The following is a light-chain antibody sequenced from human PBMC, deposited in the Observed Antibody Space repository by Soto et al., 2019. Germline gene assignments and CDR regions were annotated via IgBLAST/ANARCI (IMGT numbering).Light chain of an antibody. CDR2: GAF. CDR3: QQRNIWSPVT. Sequence: PGERATLSCRSSPSVTNYLAWYQQKPGQPPRLLIYGAFNRAAGIPARFSGSGSGTDFTLTIGSLEPEDSEVYYCQQRNIWSPVTFGQGNDWRL. CDR1: PSVTNY. J-gene: IGKJ5*01. V-gene: IGKV3-11*01.